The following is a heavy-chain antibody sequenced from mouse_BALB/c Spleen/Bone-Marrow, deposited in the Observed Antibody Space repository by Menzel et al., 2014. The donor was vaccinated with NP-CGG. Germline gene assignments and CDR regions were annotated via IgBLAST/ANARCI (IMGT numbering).Heavy chain of an antibody. CDR3: ARSRLRGYYFDY. J-gene: IGHJ2*01. CDR1: GFTFSSFG. D-gene: IGHD3-2*02. CDR2: ISSGSSTI. V-gene: IGHV5-17*02. Sequence: EVKLVESGGGLVQPGGSRKLSCAASGFTFSSFGMHWVRQAPEKGLEWVAYISSGSSTIYYADTLKGRFTISRDSPKNTLFLQMTSLRSEDTAMYYCARSRLRGYYFDYWGQGTTLTVSS.